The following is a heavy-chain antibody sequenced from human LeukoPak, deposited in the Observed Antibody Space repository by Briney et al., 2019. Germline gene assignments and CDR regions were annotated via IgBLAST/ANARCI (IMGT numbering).Heavy chain of an antibody. J-gene: IGHJ5*02. CDR1: GGSFSGYY. V-gene: IGHV4-34*01. CDR2: INHSGST. Sequence: SETLSLTCAVYGGSFSGYYWSWIRQPPGKGLGCIGEINHSGSTNYNPSLKSRVTISVDTSKNKFYLKLSSVTAADAAVYYCARAVWSGYLNWFDPWGQGTLVTVSS. D-gene: IGHD3-3*01. CDR3: ARAVWSGYLNWFDP.